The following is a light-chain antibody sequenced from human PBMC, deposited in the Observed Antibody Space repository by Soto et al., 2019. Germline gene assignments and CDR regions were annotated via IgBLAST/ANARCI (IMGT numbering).Light chain of an antibody. Sequence: QSALTQPPSASGSPGQSVTISCAGTSSDVGGYNFVSWYQQHPGKVPKLMIYEVIKRPSGVPDRFSGSKSGNTASLTVSGLHAEDDADYYCSSYSGRDNLVVFGGGTKVTVL. J-gene: IGLJ2*01. CDR1: SSDVGGYNF. CDR2: EVI. V-gene: IGLV2-8*01. CDR3: SSYSGRDNLVV.